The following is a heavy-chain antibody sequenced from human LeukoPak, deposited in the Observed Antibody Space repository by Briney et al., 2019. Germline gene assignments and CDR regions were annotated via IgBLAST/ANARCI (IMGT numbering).Heavy chain of an antibody. Sequence: ASVKVSCKASGYTFTNYGISWVRQAPGQGLEWMGWISTYSGNTNYAQKLQGRVTMTTDTSTSTAYMELRSLRSDDTAVCYCARDLYSSSWLEDYWGQGTLVTVSS. V-gene: IGHV1-18*01. D-gene: IGHD6-13*01. CDR3: ARDLYSSSWLEDY. J-gene: IGHJ4*02. CDR1: GYTFTNYG. CDR2: ISTYSGNT.